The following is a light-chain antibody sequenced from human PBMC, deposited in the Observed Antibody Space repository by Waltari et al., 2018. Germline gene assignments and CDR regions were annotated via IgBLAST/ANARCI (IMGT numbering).Light chain of an antibody. CDR3: QQYGSSPWT. V-gene: IGKV3-20*01. Sequence: LTQSPGTLSLSPGERATLSCRASQRGSSNYLAWYQQKPGQAPRLLIYGASSRATGIPDRFSGSGSGTDFTLTISRLEPEDFAVYFCQQYGSSPWTFGQGTKVEIK. CDR1: QRGSSNY. J-gene: IGKJ1*01. CDR2: GAS.